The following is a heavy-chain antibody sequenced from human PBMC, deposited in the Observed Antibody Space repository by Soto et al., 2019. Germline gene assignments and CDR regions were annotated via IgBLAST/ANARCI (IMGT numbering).Heavy chain of an antibody. Sequence: PVGSLSLSCAASGFTFSSYAMSWVRQAPGKGLEWVSAISGSGGSTYYADSVKGRFTISRDNSKNTLYLQMNSLRAEDTAVYYCAKDYYDSSGYRGDWYWGQGTLVTVSS. CDR2: ISGSGGST. D-gene: IGHD3-22*01. CDR1: GFTFSSYA. CDR3: AKDYYDSSGYRGDWY. J-gene: IGHJ4*02. V-gene: IGHV3-23*01.